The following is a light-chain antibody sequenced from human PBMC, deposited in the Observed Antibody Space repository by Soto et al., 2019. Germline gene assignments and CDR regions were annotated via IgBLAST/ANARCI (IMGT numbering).Light chain of an antibody. CDR3: HHYET. CDR1: QSVSRSY. J-gene: IGKJ1*01. CDR2: GAP. Sequence: EIVLTQSPGTLSLSPGHRATLSCRASQSVSRSYLGWYQQKPGQAPRLLMYGAPIRAAGVPDRFSGSGSGTEFTLTISRLEPEDFTVYYCHHYETFGQGTKVDIK. V-gene: IGKV3-20*01.